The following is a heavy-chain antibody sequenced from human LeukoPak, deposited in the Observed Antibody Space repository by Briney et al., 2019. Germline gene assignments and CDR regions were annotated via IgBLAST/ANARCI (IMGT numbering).Heavy chain of an antibody. J-gene: IGHJ4*02. CDR1: GFTFSSYA. CDR2: ISGSGGST. CDR3: ARARSGLGY. Sequence: GGSLRLSCAASGFTFSSYAMSWVRQAPGKGLEWVSGISGSGGSTYYADSVKGRFTISRDNAKNSLYLQMNSLRAEDTAVYYCARARSGLGYWGQGTLVTVSS. D-gene: IGHD7-27*01. V-gene: IGHV3-23*01.